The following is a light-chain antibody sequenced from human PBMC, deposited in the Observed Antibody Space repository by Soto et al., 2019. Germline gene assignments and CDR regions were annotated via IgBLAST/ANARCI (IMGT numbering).Light chain of an antibody. CDR2: EVI. V-gene: IGLV2-14*01. CDR3: SSYTGTSYV. CDR1: SSDVGGYNS. J-gene: IGLJ1*01. Sequence: QSALTQPASVSGSPGQSITISCTGTSSDVGGYNSVSWYQHHPGKGPKLIIFEVINRPSGVSNRFSASESGNTASLAISGLQTEDEADYYCSSYTGTSYVFGTGTKLTVL.